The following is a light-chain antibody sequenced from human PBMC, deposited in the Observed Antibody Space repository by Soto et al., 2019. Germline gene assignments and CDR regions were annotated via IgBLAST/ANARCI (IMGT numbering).Light chain of an antibody. CDR3: VLSYSGARLWV. CDR1: TGTVTSVHY. J-gene: IGLJ3*02. CDR2: DTD. V-gene: IGLV7-46*01. Sequence: QAVVTQEPSLTVSPGGTVTLTCGSSTGTVTSVHYPYWFQQQPGQAPRTLIFDTDNRHSWTPARFSGSLRGGKAALTLSGAQPEDEAEDYGVLSYSGARLWVFGGGTKLTVL.